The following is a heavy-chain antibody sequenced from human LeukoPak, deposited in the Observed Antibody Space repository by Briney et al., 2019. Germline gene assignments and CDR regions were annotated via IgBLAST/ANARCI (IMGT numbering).Heavy chain of an antibody. CDR1: GGTFSSYA. CDR2: IIPIFGTA. CDR3: ARDGGRLTMTYYYYMDV. J-gene: IGHJ6*03. Sequence: SVKISCKASGGTFSSYAINWVRQAPGQGLEWMGGIIPIFGTANYAQKFQGRVTITTDESTSTAYMELSSLRSEDTAVYYCARDGGRLTMTYYYYMDVWGKGTTVTVSS. V-gene: IGHV1-69*05. D-gene: IGHD3-22*01.